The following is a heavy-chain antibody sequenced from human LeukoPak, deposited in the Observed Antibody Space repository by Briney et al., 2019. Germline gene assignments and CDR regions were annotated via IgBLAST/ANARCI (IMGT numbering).Heavy chain of an antibody. D-gene: IGHD4-17*01. J-gene: IGHJ4*02. Sequence: SETLSLTCAVSGGSFSGYYWSWIRQPPGKGLEWVGEINHSGSTNYNPSLKSRVTISVDTSKNQFSLKLSSVTAADTAVYYCARGTMTTVTYYFDYWGQGTLVTVSS. CDR2: INHSGST. CDR1: GGSFSGYY. CDR3: ARGTMTTVTYYFDY. V-gene: IGHV4-34*01.